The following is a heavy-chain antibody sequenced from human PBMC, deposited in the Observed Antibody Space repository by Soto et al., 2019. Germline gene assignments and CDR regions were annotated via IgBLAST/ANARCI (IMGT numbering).Heavy chain of an antibody. CDR1: GLTFSEYA. D-gene: IGHD3-9*01. Sequence: GGSLRLSCAASGLTFSEYAMRWVRQAPGKGLEWVAVISYDGSSKYYRASVKGRFTISRDNSKNTLFLQMDSLRDEDTAVYYCARDLRTQYFFDYWGQGTQVTVSS. V-gene: IGHV3-30-3*01. CDR2: ISYDGSSK. CDR3: ARDLRTQYFFDY. J-gene: IGHJ4*02.